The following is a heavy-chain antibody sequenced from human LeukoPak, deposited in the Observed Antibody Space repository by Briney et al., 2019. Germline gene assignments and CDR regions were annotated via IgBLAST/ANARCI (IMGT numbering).Heavy chain of an antibody. J-gene: IGHJ5*02. V-gene: IGHV3-7*03. D-gene: IGHD6-19*01. Sequence: GGSLRLSCAASGFTFSSYWMSWVRQAPGKGLEWVAIIKQDGSEKYYADSVKGRFTISRDNAKNSLYLQMNSLRAEDTALYYCARATGIAVAEAAFDPWGQGTLVTVSS. CDR3: ARATGIAVAEAAFDP. CDR2: IKQDGSEK. CDR1: GFTFSSYW.